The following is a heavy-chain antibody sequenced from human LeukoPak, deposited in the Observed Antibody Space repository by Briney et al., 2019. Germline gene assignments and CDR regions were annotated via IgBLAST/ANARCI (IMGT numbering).Heavy chain of an antibody. Sequence: GGSLRLSCAASGFTFSSYSMNWVRQAPGRGLEWVSSISSGSSFIYYADSVRGRFSISRDNAKNSLYLQMNSLRAEDTAVYSCARGELSFDYWGQGTLVTVSS. CDR2: ISSGSSFI. D-gene: IGHD3-16*02. J-gene: IGHJ4*02. V-gene: IGHV3-21*01. CDR1: GFTFSSYS. CDR3: ARGELSFDY.